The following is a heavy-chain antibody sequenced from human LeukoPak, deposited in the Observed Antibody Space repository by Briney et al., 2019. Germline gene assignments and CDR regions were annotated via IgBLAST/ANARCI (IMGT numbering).Heavy chain of an antibody. CDR3: ARHLPPRGYSYGARHYYFDY. CDR2: INHSGST. J-gene: IGHJ4*02. CDR1: GGSFSGYY. D-gene: IGHD5-18*01. Sequence: SETLSLTCAVYGGSFSGYYWSWIRQPPGKGLEWIGEINHSGSTNYNPSLKSRITISVDTSKNQFSLKLSSVTAADTAVYYCARHLPPRGYSYGARHYYFDYWGQGTLVTVSS. V-gene: IGHV4-34*01.